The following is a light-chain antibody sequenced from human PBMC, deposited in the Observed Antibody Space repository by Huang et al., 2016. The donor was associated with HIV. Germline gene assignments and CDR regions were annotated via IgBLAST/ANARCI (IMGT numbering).Light chain of an antibody. CDR2: DAS. V-gene: IGKV1-9*01. J-gene: IGKJ4*01. Sequence: QLTQSPSSLSASIGDRVTITCRASQGISTSLAWYQQKPGKAPNLLIFDASSLRSGVPSRCSGSRSGTVFTLSISSLQPEDFATYFCQQLRSYPLTFGGGTKVEIK. CDR1: QGISTS. CDR3: QQLRSYPLT.